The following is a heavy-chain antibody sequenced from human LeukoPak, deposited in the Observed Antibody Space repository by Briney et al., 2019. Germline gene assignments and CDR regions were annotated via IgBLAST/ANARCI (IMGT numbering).Heavy chain of an antibody. V-gene: IGHV3-74*01. J-gene: IGHJ4*02. Sequence: GGSLRLSCAASGFTFSSYWMHWVRQVPGKGLVWVPRINPGGSSIAYADSVKGRFSISRDNAKNTLYLQMDSLGAEDTAIYYCARSNQADDYWGQGTLVTVSS. D-gene: IGHD1-14*01. CDR3: ARSNQADDY. CDR2: INPGGSSI. CDR1: GFTFSSYW.